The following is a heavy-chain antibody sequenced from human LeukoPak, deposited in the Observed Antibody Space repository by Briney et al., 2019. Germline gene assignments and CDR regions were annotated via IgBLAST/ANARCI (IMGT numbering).Heavy chain of an antibody. CDR2: IYYSGST. CDR1: GGSISSYY. CDR3: AGVGDLGFDY. V-gene: IGHV4-59*01. J-gene: IGHJ4*02. Sequence: KPSETLSLTCTVSGGSISSYYWSWIRQPPGKGLEWIGYIYYSGSTNYNPSLKSRVTISVDTSKNQFSLKLSSVTAADTAVYYCAGVGDLGFDYWGQGTLVTVSS. D-gene: IGHD3-16*01.